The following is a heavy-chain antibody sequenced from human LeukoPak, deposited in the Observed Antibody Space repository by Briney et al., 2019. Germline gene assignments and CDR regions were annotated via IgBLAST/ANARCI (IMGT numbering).Heavy chain of an antibody. CDR2: IIPIFGTA. D-gene: IGHD6-6*01. J-gene: IGHJ4*02. Sequence: ASVKVSCKASGGTFSSYTISWVRQAPGQGLEWMGGIIPIFGTANYAQKFQGRVTITTDESTSTAYMELSSLRSEDTAVYYCARDRFGLAAHPFDYWGQGTLVTVSS. CDR1: GGTFSSYT. V-gene: IGHV1-69*05. CDR3: ARDRFGLAAHPFDY.